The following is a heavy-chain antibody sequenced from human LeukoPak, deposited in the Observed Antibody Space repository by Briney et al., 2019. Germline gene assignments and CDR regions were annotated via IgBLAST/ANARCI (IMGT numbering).Heavy chain of an antibody. CDR2: ISWNSGSI. J-gene: IGHJ4*02. CDR1: GFTFDDYA. D-gene: IGHD6-13*01. Sequence: PGGSLRLSCAASGFTFDDYAMHWVRQAPGKGLEWVSGISWNSGSIGYADSVKGRFTISRDNAKNSLYLQMNSLRAEDTALYYCAKESSRNFDYWGQGTLVTVSS. CDR3: AKESSRNFDY. V-gene: IGHV3-9*01.